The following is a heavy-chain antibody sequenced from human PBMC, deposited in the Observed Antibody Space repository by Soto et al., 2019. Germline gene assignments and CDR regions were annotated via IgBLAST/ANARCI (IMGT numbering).Heavy chain of an antibody. V-gene: IGHV1-69*19. Sequence: QVQLVQSGAEMKKPGSSVKVSCQSSGGTVNTYAMNWVRQAPGQGPEWMGDISPMFGAANYAPKFQGRVTIPADESTGTSYMQLSSLTSEDTALYFCAREVQVHTPAFVYWGQGTLVTVSS. D-gene: IGHD3-10*01. CDR1: GGTVNTYA. J-gene: IGHJ4*01. CDR3: AREVQVHTPAFVY. CDR2: ISPMFGAA.